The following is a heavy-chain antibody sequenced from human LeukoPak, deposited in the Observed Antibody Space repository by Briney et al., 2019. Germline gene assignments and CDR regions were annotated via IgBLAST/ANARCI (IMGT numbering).Heavy chain of an antibody. J-gene: IGHJ6*03. CDR2: IYTSGST. CDR1: GGSISSGSYY. D-gene: IGHD3-10*01. CDR3: ARGRYYYGSGSYYAYYYYYMDV. Sequence: SETLSLTCTVSGGSISSGSYYWSWIRQPAGKGLEWIGRIYTSGSTNYNPSLKSRVTMSVDTSKNQFSLKLSSVTAADTAVYYCARGRYYYGSGSYYAYYYYYMDVWGKGTTVTISS. V-gene: IGHV4-61*02.